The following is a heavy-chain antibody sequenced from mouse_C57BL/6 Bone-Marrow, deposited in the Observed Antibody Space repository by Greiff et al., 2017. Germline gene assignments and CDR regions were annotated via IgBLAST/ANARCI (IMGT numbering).Heavy chain of an antibody. V-gene: IGHV1-64*01. CDR1: GYTFTGYW. CDR3: ASHDGCAWFAY. Sequence: QVQLQQPGAELVKPGASVKLSCKASGYTFTGYWMHWVKQRPGQGLEWIGMIHPNSGSTNYNEKFKSKATLTVDKSSSTAYMQLSSLTSEDSAVYCCASHDGCAWFAYWGQGTLVTVSA. J-gene: IGHJ3*01. CDR2: IHPNSGST. D-gene: IGHD2-3*01.